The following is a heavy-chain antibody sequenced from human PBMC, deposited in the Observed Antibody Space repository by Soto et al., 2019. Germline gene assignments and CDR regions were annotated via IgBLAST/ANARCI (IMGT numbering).Heavy chain of an antibody. D-gene: IGHD6-19*01. Sequence: ASVKVSCKTSGYTFTSYDIHWVRQATGQGLEWMGWMNPNNGYTDNAQKFQGRVTMTRDTSLSTAYMELSSLTSDDTAVYYCARGRGWRDYWRQGTLVTVSS. V-gene: IGHV1-8*01. CDR3: ARGRGWRDY. CDR1: GYTFTSYD. J-gene: IGHJ4*02. CDR2: MNPNNGYT.